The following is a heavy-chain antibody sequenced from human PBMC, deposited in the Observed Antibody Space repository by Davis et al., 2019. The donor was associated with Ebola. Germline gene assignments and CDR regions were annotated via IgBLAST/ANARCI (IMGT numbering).Heavy chain of an antibody. D-gene: IGHD3-3*01. Sequence: GESLKISCAASGFTFSDHYMDWVRQAPGKGLEWVGRTGNKANSYTTEYAASVKGRFTISRDVSKNSLYLQMNSLKTEDTAMYYCVRERLWSGHRCFDYWGQGTLVTVSS. V-gene: IGHV3-72*01. CDR2: TGNKANSYTT. J-gene: IGHJ4*02. CDR3: VRERLWSGHRCFDY. CDR1: GFTFSDHY.